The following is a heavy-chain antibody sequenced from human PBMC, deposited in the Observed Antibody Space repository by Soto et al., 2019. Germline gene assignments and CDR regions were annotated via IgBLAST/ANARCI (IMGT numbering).Heavy chain of an antibody. J-gene: IGHJ6*02. CDR1: GYTLTELS. Sequence: ASVKVSCKVSGYTLTELSMHWVRQAPGKGLEWMGGFDPEDGETIYAQKFQGRVTMTEDTSTDTAYMELSSLRSEDTAVYYCATDRAMTTPPYYYGMDVWGQGTTVTVSS. CDR3: ATDRAMTTPPYYYGMDV. V-gene: IGHV1-24*01. CDR2: FDPEDGET. D-gene: IGHD4-17*01.